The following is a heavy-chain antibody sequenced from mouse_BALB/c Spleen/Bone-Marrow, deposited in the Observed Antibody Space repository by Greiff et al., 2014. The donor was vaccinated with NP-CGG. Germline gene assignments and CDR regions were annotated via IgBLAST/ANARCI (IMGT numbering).Heavy chain of an antibody. D-gene: IGHD1-1*01. J-gene: IGHJ4*01. V-gene: IGHV1S22*01. CDR2: IYPGSGSI. CDR1: GYTFTSYW. CDR3: RYYDSTIAY. Sequence: LQQSGSELVRPGASVKLSCKASGYTFTSYWIHWVKQRPGQGLEWIGNIYPGSGSINYDEKFKSKATLTVDTSSSTAYMQLSSLTSEDSAGDYCRYYDSTIAYWGQGTLVTVS.